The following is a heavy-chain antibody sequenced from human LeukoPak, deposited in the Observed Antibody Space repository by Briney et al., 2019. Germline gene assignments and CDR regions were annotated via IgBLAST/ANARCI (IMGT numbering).Heavy chain of an antibody. CDR3: AREGLIVGADGRYDAFDI. D-gene: IGHD1-26*01. CDR1: GFTFSDYY. V-gene: IGHV3-11*01. J-gene: IGHJ3*02. CDR2: ISSSGSTI. Sequence: GGSLRLSCAASGFTFSDYYMSWIRQAPGKGLEWVSYISSSGSTIYYADSVRGRFTISRDNAKNSLYLQMNSLRAEDTAVYYCAREGLIVGADGRYDAFDIWGQGTMVTVSS.